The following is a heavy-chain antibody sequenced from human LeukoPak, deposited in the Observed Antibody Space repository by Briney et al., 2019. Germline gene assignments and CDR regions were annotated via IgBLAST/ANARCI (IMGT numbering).Heavy chain of an antibody. V-gene: IGHV3-15*01. CDR3: TTAGWELYYFDY. Sequence: GGSLRLSCAASGFTFSNAWMSWVRQAPGKGLEWVGRFKSKSDGGTTDYATPVKGRFTISRDDSKNTLYLQMNSLKTEDTAVYYCTTAGWELYYFDYWGQGTLVTVSS. J-gene: IGHJ4*02. CDR2: FKSKSDGGTT. CDR1: GFTFSNAW. D-gene: IGHD1-26*01.